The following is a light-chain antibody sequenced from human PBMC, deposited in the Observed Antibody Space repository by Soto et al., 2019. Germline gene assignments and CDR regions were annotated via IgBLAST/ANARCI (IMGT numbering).Light chain of an antibody. CDR1: QGIGSY. V-gene: IGKV1-9*01. Sequence: IQLTQSPSSLSASVGDSVTITCRASQGIGSYLAWYQQKPGEAPKLLIFAASTLQSGVPSRFSGSGSGTDFTLTISSLQAEDFASYYCLQVTTSPSTFGRGTKV. CDR2: AAS. J-gene: IGKJ4*01. CDR3: LQVTTSPST.